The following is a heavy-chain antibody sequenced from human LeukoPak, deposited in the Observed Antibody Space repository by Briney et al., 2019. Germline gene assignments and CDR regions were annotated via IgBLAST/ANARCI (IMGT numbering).Heavy chain of an antibody. D-gene: IGHD3-10*01. Sequence: ASVKVSCKASGYTFTGYYMHWVRQAPGQGLEWMGWINPNSGGTNYAQKFQGRVTMTRNTSTSTAYMELSRLRSDDTAMYYCASLSMVRGVPRSDYWGQGTLVTVSS. CDR2: INPNSGGT. V-gene: IGHV1-2*02. CDR1: GYTFTGYY. J-gene: IGHJ4*02. CDR3: ASLSMVRGVPRSDY.